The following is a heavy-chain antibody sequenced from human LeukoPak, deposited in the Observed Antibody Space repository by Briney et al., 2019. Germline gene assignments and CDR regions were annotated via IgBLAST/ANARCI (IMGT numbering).Heavy chain of an antibody. D-gene: IGHD2-21*02. CDR2: INPNSGGT. CDR3: ARDSMVAVTAMPDY. CDR1: GYTFTGYY. J-gene: IGHJ4*02. Sequence: GASVKVSCKASGYTFTGYYMYWVRRAPGQGLEWMGWINPNSGGTNYAQKFQGRVTMTSDTSISTAYMELSRLRSDDTAVYYCARDSMVAVTAMPDYWGQGTLVTVSS. V-gene: IGHV1-2*02.